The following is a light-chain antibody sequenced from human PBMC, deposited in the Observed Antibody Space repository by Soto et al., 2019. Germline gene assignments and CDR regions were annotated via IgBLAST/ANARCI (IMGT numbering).Light chain of an antibody. CDR3: QQLTTYPLFT. CDR1: QDISRY. J-gene: IGKJ3*01. V-gene: IGKV1-9*01. CDR2: AAS. Sequence: DIQLTQSPSFLSASVGDRVTSTCRARQDISRYLAWYQQKTGKAPKLLIYAASTLQKGVPSRFSGSRSGPEFTLTLSSMHPHDFSTEYCQQLTTYPLFTFGPGTEVDI.